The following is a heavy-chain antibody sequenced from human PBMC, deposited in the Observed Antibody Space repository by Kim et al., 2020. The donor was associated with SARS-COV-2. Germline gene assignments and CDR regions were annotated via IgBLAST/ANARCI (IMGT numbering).Heavy chain of an antibody. J-gene: IGHJ4*02. Sequence: GGSLRLSCAASGFTFSSFGMHWVRQAPGKGLEWLAVISYDGNNKYYADSVKGRFTISRDNSRNKLYLQMNSLITEDTALYYCAKAKYDSSGFYFDYWGQGTLLTVSS. V-gene: IGHV3-30*18. CDR3: AKAKYDSSGFYFDY. D-gene: IGHD3-22*01. CDR2: ISYDGNNK. CDR1: GFTFSSFG.